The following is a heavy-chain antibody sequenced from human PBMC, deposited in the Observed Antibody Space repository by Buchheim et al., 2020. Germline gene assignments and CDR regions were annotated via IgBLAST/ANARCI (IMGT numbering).Heavy chain of an antibody. V-gene: IGHV3-23*01. CDR3: TKAPMALTMIVL. CDR1: GFTFSSYA. CDR2: ISGSGGST. J-gene: IGHJ4*02. Sequence: EVQLLESGGGLVQPGGSLRLSCAASGFTFSSYAMSWVRQAPGKGLEWVSAISGSGGSTYYADSVKARFTISRENSKNTLKLQMNSLIAQDTAVYYCTKAPMALTMIVLWGQGTL. D-gene: IGHD3-22*01.